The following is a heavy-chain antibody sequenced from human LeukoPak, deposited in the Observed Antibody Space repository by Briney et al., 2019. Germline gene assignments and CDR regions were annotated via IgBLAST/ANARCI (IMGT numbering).Heavy chain of an antibody. Sequence: GRSLRLSCAASGFTFDDYAMHWVRQAPGKGLEWVSGISWNSGSIGYADSVKGRFTISRDNSKNTLYLQMNSLRAEDTAVYYCAKDRESYYFDYWGQGTLVTVSS. CDR3: AKDRESYYFDY. CDR2: ISWNSGSI. V-gene: IGHV3-9*01. J-gene: IGHJ4*02. CDR1: GFTFDDYA.